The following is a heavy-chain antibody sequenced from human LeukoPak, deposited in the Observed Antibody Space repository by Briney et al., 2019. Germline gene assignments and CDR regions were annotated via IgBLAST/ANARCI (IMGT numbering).Heavy chain of an antibody. V-gene: IGHV3-30-3*01. D-gene: IGHD6-19*01. CDR1: GFTFSSYA. Sequence: GRSLRLSCAASGFTFSSYAMHWVRQAPGKGPECVAVISYDGSNKFYADSVKGRFTISRDNSKNTLYLQMNSLRAEDTALYYCAKDLGTDSSGWTYYFDYWGQGTLVTVSS. CDR3: AKDLGTDSSGWTYYFDY. CDR2: ISYDGSNK. J-gene: IGHJ4*02.